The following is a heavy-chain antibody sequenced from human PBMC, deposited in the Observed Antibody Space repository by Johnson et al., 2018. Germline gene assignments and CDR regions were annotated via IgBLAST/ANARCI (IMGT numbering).Heavy chain of an antibody. J-gene: IGHJ6*03. D-gene: IGHD6-13*01. CDR1: GFTLSDHY. CDR3: AKGDLAAAVPHPLYYYYYYMDV. V-gene: IGHV3-72*01. Sequence: VQLQESGGGLVQPGGSLRLSCAASGFTLSDHYMEWVRQAPGEGLEWVVRSRNKVNSYTTEYAASVKGRFTISRDDSKNSLYLQMNSLRAEATAVYYCAKGDLAAAVPHPLYYYYYYMDVWGKGTTVTVSS. CDR2: SRNKVNSYTT.